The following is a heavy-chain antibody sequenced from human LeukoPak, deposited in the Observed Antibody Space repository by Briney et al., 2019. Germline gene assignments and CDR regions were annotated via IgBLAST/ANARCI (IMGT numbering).Heavy chain of an antibody. J-gene: IGHJ5*02. Sequence: SETLSLTCSVSGGSINNYGGAWIRQPPGRGLEWLGFIYYTGSTLHNPSFKSRVTLSVDASKNQFSLKLSSVTAADTAVYYCARGADCSSTSCYGLDWFDPWGQGTLVTVSS. CDR3: ARGADCSSTSCYGLDWFDP. CDR2: IYYTGST. D-gene: IGHD2-2*01. CDR1: GGSINNYG. V-gene: IGHV4-59*12.